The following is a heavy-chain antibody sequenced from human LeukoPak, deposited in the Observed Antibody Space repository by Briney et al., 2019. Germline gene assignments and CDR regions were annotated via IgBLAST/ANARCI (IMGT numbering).Heavy chain of an antibody. CDR3: AKVRGGYYFDY. CDR1: GVSFRDYY. CDR2: ISSSGSTT. J-gene: IGHJ4*02. D-gene: IGHD3-16*01. V-gene: IGHV3-11*01. Sequence: GGSLRLSCAAPGVSFRDYYMSWIRQAPGKGLEWVSYISSSGSTTYYADSVKGRFTISRDNSKDTLYLQMNSLRAEDTAVYYCAKVRGGYYFDYWGQGTLVTVSS.